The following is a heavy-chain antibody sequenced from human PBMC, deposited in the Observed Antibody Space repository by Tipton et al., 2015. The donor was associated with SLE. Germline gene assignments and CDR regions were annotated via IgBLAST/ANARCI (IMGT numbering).Heavy chain of an antibody. CDR1: GFTFNLYG. CDR3: ARGLSGYSGSWFYYYYGMDV. D-gene: IGHD6-13*01. J-gene: IGHJ6*02. V-gene: IGHV3-33*01. Sequence: SLRLSCAASGFTFNLYGMHWVRQAPGKGLEWVSLIWHDGSNKYYTDSVKGRFTISLDTSKNQFSLEVRSVTAADTAVYYCARGLSGYSGSWFYYYYGMDVWGQGTTVTVSS. CDR2: IWHDGSNK.